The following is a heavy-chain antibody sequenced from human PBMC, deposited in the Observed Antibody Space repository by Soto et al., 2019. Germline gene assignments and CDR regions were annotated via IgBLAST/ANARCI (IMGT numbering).Heavy chain of an antibody. V-gene: IGHV4-61*01. CDR3: MKAHESGDFLGMSV. D-gene: IGHD3-10*01. Sequence: TETLSLTCTVSGGSVSTGMKYWGWVRQPPGKALEFIGYMYKTGETLLNSSLKSRVTLSMETSKNQFSLTLSSVTAADTAVYFCMKAHESGDFLGMSVWGPGTTVTVSS. J-gene: IGHJ6*02. CDR1: GGSVSTGMKY. CDR2: MYKTGET.